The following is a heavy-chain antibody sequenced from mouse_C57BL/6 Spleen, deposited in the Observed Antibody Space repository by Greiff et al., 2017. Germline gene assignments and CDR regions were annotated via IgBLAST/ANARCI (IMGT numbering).Heavy chain of an antibody. J-gene: IGHJ1*03. Sequence: EVQRVESGPGLVKPSQSLSLTCSVTGYSITSGYYWNWIRQFPGNKLEWMGYISYDGSNNYNPSIKNRNSITREPSKNQFFLKLNSVTTEDTATHSCARGDDGYYVDWYFDGGGTGTTVTVSS. V-gene: IGHV3-6*01. CDR1: GYSITSGYY. D-gene: IGHD2-3*01. CDR2: ISYDGSN. CDR3: ARGDDGYYVDWYFDG.